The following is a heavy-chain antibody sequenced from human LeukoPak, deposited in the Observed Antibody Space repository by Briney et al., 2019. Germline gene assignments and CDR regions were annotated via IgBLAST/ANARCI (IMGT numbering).Heavy chain of an antibody. V-gene: IGHV1-18*01. D-gene: IGHD6-13*01. Sequence: ASVKVSCKPSGYTFTSYGISWVRQAPGQGLEWMGWSSGYDGNTNYAQNLQGRVTMTTDISTSTAYMELRSLRSDDTAVYYCARDGLAAAGIYYYYGIDVWGQGTSVTVSS. CDR3: ARDGLAAAGIYYYYGIDV. CDR2: SSGYDGNT. J-gene: IGHJ6*01. CDR1: GYTFTSYG.